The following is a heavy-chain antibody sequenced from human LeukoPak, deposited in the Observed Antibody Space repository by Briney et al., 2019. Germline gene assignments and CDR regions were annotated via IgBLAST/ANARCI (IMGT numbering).Heavy chain of an antibody. Sequence: TSETLSLTCAVYGGSFSGYYWSWIRQPPGKGLEWIGEINHSGSTNYNPSLKSRVTISVDTSKNQFSLKLSSVTAADTAVYYCARPAPFDYWGQGTLVTVSS. CDR1: GGSFSGYY. J-gene: IGHJ4*02. V-gene: IGHV4-34*01. D-gene: IGHD2-2*01. CDR2: INHSGST. CDR3: ARPAPFDY.